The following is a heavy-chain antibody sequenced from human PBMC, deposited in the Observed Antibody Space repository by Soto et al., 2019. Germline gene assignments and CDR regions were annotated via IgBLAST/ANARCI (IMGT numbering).Heavy chain of an antibody. CDR3: AKTDKFHTQSSGWANRFDS. J-gene: IGHJ4*02. CDR1: GFTFSNYA. CDR2: ITSAGST. V-gene: IGHV3-23*01. D-gene: IGHD6-19*01. Sequence: EVQLLESGGDLAQPGGSLRLICAASGFTFSNYAMTWVRQSPGKGLEWVSTITSAGSTFYGDPVKGPFTISRDNSKSTLYLQMNSLGAEDTAVYSCAKTDKFHTQSSGWANRFDSWGQGTLLNVSS.